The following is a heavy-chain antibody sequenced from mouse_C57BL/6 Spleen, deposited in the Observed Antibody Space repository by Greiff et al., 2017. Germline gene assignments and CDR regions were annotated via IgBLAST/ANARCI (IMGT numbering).Heavy chain of an antibody. CDR1: GYTFTSYW. J-gene: IGHJ4*01. V-gene: IGHV1-64*01. Sequence: VQLQQPGAELVKPGASVKLSCKASGYTFTSYWMHWVKQRPGQGLEWIGMIHPNSGSTNYNEKFKSKATLTVDKSSSTAYMQLSSLTSEDSAVYYCARYPVRDLAMDDWGQGTSVTVSS. CDR2: IHPNSGST. CDR3: ARYPVRDLAMDD.